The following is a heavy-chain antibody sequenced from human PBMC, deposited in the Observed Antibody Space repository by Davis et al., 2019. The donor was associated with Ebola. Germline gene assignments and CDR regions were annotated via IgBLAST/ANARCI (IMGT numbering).Heavy chain of an antibody. J-gene: IGHJ4*02. Sequence: GGSLRLSCAASGFTFSDSAMHSVRQASGRGLEWVGRIRSKANSYATTYAASVKGRFTISRDDSKNTAYLQMNSLKMDDTAVYYCTNRKNEYWGQGTLVTVSS. CDR3: TNRKNEY. CDR2: IRSKANSYAT. V-gene: IGHV3-73*01. CDR1: GFTFSDSA.